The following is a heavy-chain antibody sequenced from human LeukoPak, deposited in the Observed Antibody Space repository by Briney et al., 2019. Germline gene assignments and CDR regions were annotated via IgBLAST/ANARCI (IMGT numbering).Heavy chain of an antibody. CDR1: GFTVSSNH. Sequence: GGSLRLSCAASGFTVSSNHMSWVRQAPGKGLEWVSVIYSGGSTYYADSVKGRFTISRDSSKNMLYLQMNSLRAEDTAVYYCAREGNTGSQEGMDVWGQGTAVTVSS. CDR2: IYSGGST. CDR3: AREGNTGSQEGMDV. J-gene: IGHJ6*02. D-gene: IGHD1-26*01. V-gene: IGHV3-53*01.